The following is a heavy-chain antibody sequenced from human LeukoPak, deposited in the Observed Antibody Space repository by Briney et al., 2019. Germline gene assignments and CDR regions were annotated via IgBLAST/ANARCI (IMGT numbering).Heavy chain of an antibody. CDR1: GGSISSGDYY. D-gene: IGHD3-10*01. CDR2: IYYSGST. CDR3: ARQNVGDGTAY. J-gene: IGHJ4*02. Sequence: SETLSLTCTVSGGSISSGDYYWSWIRQPPGKGLEWIGYIYYSGSTYYNPSLKSRVTISVDTSKNQFSLKLSSVTAADTAVYYCARQNVGDGTAYWGQGTLVTVSS. V-gene: IGHV4-30-4*01.